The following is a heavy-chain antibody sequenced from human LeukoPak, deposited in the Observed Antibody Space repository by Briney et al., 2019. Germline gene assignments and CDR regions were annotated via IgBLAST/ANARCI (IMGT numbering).Heavy chain of an antibody. CDR2: ISGNDPTK. Sequence: GGSLRLSCIASGLTLTTFDMVWVRQAPGGGLEWVSIISGNDPTKIYADSVKGRFTISRDDLKNTIYLQMDSLRDEDTAFYYCAKGLDTYSSRYLNRIFDSWGQGTLATVSS. CDR1: GLTLTTFD. J-gene: IGHJ5*01. V-gene: IGHV3-23*01. CDR3: AKGLDTYSSRYLNRIFDS. D-gene: IGHD6-25*01.